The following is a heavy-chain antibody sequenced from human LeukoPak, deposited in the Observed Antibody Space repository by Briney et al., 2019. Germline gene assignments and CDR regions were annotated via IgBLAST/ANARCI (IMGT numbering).Heavy chain of an antibody. CDR1: GFTFSSYA. J-gene: IGHJ5*02. V-gene: IGHV4-4*07. CDR2: IYTSGST. D-gene: IGHD7-27*01. CDR3: ARQPHGEGYNWFDP. Sequence: PGGSLRLSCAASGFTFSSYALNWIRQPAGKGLEWIGRIYTSGSTNYNPSLKSRVTISVDTSKNQFSLKLSSVTAADTAVYYCARQPHGEGYNWFDPWGQGTLVTVSS.